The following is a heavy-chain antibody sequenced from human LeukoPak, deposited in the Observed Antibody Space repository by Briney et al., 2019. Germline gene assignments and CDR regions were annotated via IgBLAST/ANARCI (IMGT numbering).Heavy chain of an antibody. D-gene: IGHD3-22*01. Sequence: GGSLRLSCVASGFTFDNHAISWVRQAPGKGLEWVSAISGSGDVTYYADSVKGRFTISRDNSKNTLYLQLSSLRADDTAVYYCAKRYYSDSSGYLGSIDQWGQGTLVTVSS. CDR1: GFTFDNHA. V-gene: IGHV3-23*01. CDR3: AKRYYSDSSGYLGSIDQ. J-gene: IGHJ4*02. CDR2: ISGSGDVT.